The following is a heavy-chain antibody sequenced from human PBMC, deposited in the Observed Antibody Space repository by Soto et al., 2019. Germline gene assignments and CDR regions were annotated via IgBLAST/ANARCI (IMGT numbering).Heavy chain of an antibody. CDR3: ASVDYDSSGYYEGLYFDY. J-gene: IGHJ4*02. D-gene: IGHD3-22*01. V-gene: IGHV1-69*13. CDR1: GGTFSSYA. Sequence: SVKVSCKASGGTFSSYAISWVRQAPGQGLEWMGGIIPIFGTANYAQKLQGRVTITADESTSTAYMELSSLRSEDTAVYYCASVDYDSSGYYEGLYFDYWGQGTLVTVSS. CDR2: IIPIFGTA.